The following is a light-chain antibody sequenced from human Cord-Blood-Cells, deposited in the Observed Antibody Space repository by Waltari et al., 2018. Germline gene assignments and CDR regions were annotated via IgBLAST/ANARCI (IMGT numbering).Light chain of an antibody. V-gene: IGLV2-14*01. Sequence: QSALTQPASVSGSPGTSITISCTGTSSDVGGYNYVSWYQQHPGKAPKLMIYDVSKRPSGVSNRFSGSKSGNTASLTISGLQAEDEADYYCSSYTSSSTFVFGTGTKVTVL. J-gene: IGLJ1*01. CDR2: DVS. CDR3: SSYTSSSTFV. CDR1: SSDVGGYNY.